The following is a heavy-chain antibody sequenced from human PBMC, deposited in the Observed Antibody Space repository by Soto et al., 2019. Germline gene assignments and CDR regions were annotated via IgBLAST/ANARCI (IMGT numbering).Heavy chain of an antibody. J-gene: IGHJ5*02. CDR3: ARGGVSLVRAVTPCNWFDP. D-gene: IGHD3-10*01. Sequence: SQTLSLTCAISWVSFSSNIAACNCIRQSPSRGLEWLGRTYYRSKWYNDYAVSVKSRITINPDTSKNQFSLQLNSVTPEDTAVYYCARGGVSLVRAVTPCNWFDPWGQGTLVTVSS. V-gene: IGHV6-1*01. CDR1: WVSFSSNIAA. CDR2: TYYRSKWYN.